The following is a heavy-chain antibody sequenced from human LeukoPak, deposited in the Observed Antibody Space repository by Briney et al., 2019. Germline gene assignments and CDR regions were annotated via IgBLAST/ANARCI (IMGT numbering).Heavy chain of an antibody. CDR2: IWYDGSNK. Sequence: PGGSLRLSCAASGFTFSSYGMHWVRQAPGKGLEWVAVIWYDGSNKYYADSVKGRFTISRDNSKNTLYLQMNSLRVEDTAVYYCARDSSSWALNDAFDIWGQGTMVTVSS. V-gene: IGHV3-33*01. J-gene: IGHJ3*02. CDR3: ARDSSSWALNDAFDI. CDR1: GFTFSSYG. D-gene: IGHD1-26*01.